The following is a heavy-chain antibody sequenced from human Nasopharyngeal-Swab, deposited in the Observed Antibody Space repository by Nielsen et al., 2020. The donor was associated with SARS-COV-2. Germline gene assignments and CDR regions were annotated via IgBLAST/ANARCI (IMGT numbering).Heavy chain of an antibody. Sequence: WIRQPPGKGLEWIGEIYHSGSTNYNPSLKSRVTMSVDTSKNQFSLKLSSVTAADTAVYYCASGGVNANTIFGVVIPPLWYYYGMDVWGQGTTVTVSS. CDR2: IYHSGST. J-gene: IGHJ6*02. V-gene: IGHV4-4*02. D-gene: IGHD3-3*01. CDR3: ASGGVNANTIFGVVIPPLWYYYGMDV.